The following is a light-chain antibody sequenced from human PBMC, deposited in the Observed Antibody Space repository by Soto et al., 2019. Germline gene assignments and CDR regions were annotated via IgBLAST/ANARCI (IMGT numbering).Light chain of an antibody. Sequence: EILLTQSPSTLSLSPGERATLSCRASQSLSSSYLAWYQQKPGQAPRLLIYGASSRATGIPDRFSGSGSGTDFTLTISRLEPEDFAVYYCQQYGSSPRTFGQGTKVDI. CDR1: QSLSSSY. CDR3: QQYGSSPRT. V-gene: IGKV3-20*01. J-gene: IGKJ1*01. CDR2: GAS.